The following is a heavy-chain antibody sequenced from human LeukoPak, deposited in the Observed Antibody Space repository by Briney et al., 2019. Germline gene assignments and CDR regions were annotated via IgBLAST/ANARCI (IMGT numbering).Heavy chain of an antibody. Sequence: ASVKVSCKASGYTFTSYGISWVRQAPGQGLEWMGWISAYNGNTNYAQKLQGRVTMTTDTSTSTAHMELSSLRSDDTAVYYCARAPDPEGLGFDYWGQGTLVTVSS. CDR3: ARAPDPEGLGFDY. D-gene: IGHD1-14*01. CDR2: ISAYNGNT. J-gene: IGHJ4*02. V-gene: IGHV1-18*01. CDR1: GYTFTSYG.